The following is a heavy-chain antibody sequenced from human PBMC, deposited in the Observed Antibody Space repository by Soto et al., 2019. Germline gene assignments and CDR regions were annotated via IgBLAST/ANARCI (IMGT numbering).Heavy chain of an antibody. V-gene: IGHV3-21*01. CDR3: ARGLYYYDSSAYYSP. J-gene: IGHJ5*02. D-gene: IGHD3-22*01. CDR2: ISSSSSYI. Sequence: EVQLVESGGGLVKLGGSLRLSCAASGFTFSSYSMNWVRQAPGKGLEWVSSISSSSSYIYYADSVKGRFTISRDNAKNSLYLQMNSLRAEDTAVYYCARGLYYYDSSAYYSPWGQGTLVTVSS. CDR1: GFTFSSYS.